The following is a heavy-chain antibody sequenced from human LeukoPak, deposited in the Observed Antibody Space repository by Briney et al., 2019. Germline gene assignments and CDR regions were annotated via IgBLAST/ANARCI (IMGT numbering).Heavy chain of an antibody. J-gene: IGHJ2*01. D-gene: IGHD5-12*01. CDR3: ARWRPGYVPWYFDL. V-gene: IGHV4-34*01. CDR1: GGSFSGYY. Sequence: PSETLSLTCAVYGGSFSGYYWSWIRQPPGKGLEWIGEINHSGSTNYNPSLKSRGTISVDTSKNQFSLKLSSVTAADTAVYYGARWRPGYVPWYFDLWGRGTLVTVSS. CDR2: INHSGST.